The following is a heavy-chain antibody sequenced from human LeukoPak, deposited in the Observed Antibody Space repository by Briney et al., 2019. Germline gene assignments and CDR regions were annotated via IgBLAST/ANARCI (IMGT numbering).Heavy chain of an antibody. CDR3: ARDRDTTFLRADY. CDR1: GFTFSNFE. V-gene: IGHV3-48*03. CDR2: ISSRSSTI. D-gene: IGHD1-1*01. Sequence: QPGGSLRLSCAASGFTFSNFEMNWVRQAPGKGLEWISCISSRSSTIFYADSVKGRFTISRDNAKNSLYLQMNNLRAEDTAIYYCARDRDTTFLRADYWGQGTLVTVSS. J-gene: IGHJ4*02.